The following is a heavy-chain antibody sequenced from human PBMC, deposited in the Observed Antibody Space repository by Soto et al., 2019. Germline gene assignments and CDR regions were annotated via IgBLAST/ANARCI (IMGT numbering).Heavy chain of an antibody. V-gene: IGHV1-69*01. Sequence: QVQLVQSGAEVKKPGSSVNVSCKASGGTFSSCAISWVRQAPGQGLEWMGGIIPIFGTANYAQKFQGRVTITADESTSTAYMELSGLRSEDTAVYYCARDGNVVVPAATAPGWFAPWGQGTLVTVSS. CDR1: GGTFSSCA. D-gene: IGHD2-2*01. CDR2: IIPIFGTA. CDR3: ARDGNVVVPAATAPGWFAP. J-gene: IGHJ5*02.